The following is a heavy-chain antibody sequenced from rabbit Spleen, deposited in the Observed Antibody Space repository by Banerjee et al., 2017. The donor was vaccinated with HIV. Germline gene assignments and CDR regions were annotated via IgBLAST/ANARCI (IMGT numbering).Heavy chain of an antibody. D-gene: IGHD4-2*01. CDR2: IVAGSSGYT. J-gene: IGHJ4*01. CDR1: GFSFSNTYY. CDR3: ARLDDYAGFNYNL. Sequence: QEQLVESGGGLVKPGASLTLTCKASGFSFSNTYYTCWVRQAPGKGLEWIACIVAGSSGYTYYASWAKGRFTISKTSSTTVTLQMTSLTAADTATYFCARLDDYAGFNYNLWGPGTLVTVS. V-gene: IGHV1S45*01.